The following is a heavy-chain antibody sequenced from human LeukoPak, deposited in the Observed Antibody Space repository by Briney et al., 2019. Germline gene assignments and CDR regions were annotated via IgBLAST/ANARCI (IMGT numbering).Heavy chain of an antibody. J-gene: IGHJ4*02. CDR2: VDDNGDKT. V-gene: IGHV3-23*01. D-gene: IGHD2/OR15-2a*01. Sequence: GGSLRLYCAAFTTFAMSWVRQATGRGLGWVSVVDDNGDKTHYADSVSSRFNTSRDNSTKTVSLQMHGLRVDDSAVYFCAKVFYTSSFDFSGQGILVTVSS. CDR3: AKVFYTSSFDF. CDR1: TTFA.